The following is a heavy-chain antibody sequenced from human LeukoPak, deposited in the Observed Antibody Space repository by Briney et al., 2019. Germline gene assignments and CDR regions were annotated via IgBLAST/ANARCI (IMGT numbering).Heavy chain of an antibody. J-gene: IGHJ4*02. V-gene: IGHV3-7*04. D-gene: IGHD2-15*01. Sequence: PGGSLRLSCTASGFTFGNYWMSWVRQAPGKGLEWVANIKQDGSEKDYVDSVKGRFTISRDNAKNSLYLQMNSLRAEDTAVYYCAREIVVVIAADLDYFDYWGQGTLVTVSS. CDR1: GFTFGNYW. CDR2: IKQDGSEK. CDR3: AREIVVVIAADLDYFDY.